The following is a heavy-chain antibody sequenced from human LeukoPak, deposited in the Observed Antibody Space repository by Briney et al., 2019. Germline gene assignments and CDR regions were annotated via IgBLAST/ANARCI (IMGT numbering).Heavy chain of an antibody. J-gene: IGHJ4*02. D-gene: IGHD2-15*01. CDR2: ISSDGSNT. CDR3: ARIPGYCSGGSCSSYYFDC. Sequence: GGSLRLSCAASGFTFSSYWTHWVRQAPGKGLVWVSHISSDGSNTRYADSVKGRFTISRDNAKNTLYLQMNSLTPEDTAVYSCARIPGYCSGGSCSSYYFDCWGQGTLVTVSS. CDR1: GFTFSSYW. V-gene: IGHV3-74*01.